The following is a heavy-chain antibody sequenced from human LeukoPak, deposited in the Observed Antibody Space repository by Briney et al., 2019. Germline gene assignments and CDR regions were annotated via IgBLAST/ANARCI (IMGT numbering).Heavy chain of an antibody. V-gene: IGHV3-30-3*01. J-gene: IGHJ4*02. Sequence: PGGSLRLSCAASGFTFSSYAMHWVRQAPGKGLEWVAVISYDGSNKYYADSVKGRFTISRDNSKNTLYLQMNSLRAEDTAVYYCARGLGFGEPLYYWGQGTLVTVSS. D-gene: IGHD3-10*01. CDR1: GFTFSSYA. CDR3: ARGLGFGEPLYY. CDR2: ISYDGSNK.